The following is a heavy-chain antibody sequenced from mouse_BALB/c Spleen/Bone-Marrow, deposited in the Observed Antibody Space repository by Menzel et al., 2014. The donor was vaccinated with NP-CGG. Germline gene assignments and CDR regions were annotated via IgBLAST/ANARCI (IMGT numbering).Heavy chain of an antibody. V-gene: IGHV14-3*02. J-gene: IGHJ3*01. CDR2: IDPANGNT. D-gene: IGHD2-2*01. Sequence: EVQRVESGAELVKPGASVKLSCTASGFNIKDTYMHWVKQRPEQGLEWIGRIDPANGNTKYDPKFQGKATITADTSSNTAYLQLSSLTSEDTAVYYCARSYGYGKSFAYWGQGTLVTVSA. CDR3: ARSYGYGKSFAY. CDR1: GFNIKDTY.